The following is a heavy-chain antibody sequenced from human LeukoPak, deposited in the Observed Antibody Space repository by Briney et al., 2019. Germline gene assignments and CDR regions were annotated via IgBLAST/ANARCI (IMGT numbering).Heavy chain of an antibody. D-gene: IGHD6-25*01. V-gene: IGHV4-4*07. CDR3: AKDGGPQGSYGMDV. Sequence: PSETLSLTCTVSGGSISSYYWSWIRQPAGKGLEWIGRIYTSGSTNYNPSLKSRVTMSVDTSKNQFSLKLSSVTAADTAVYYCAKDGGPQGSYGMDVWGQGTTVTVSS. CDR2: IYTSGST. CDR1: GGSISSYY. J-gene: IGHJ6*02.